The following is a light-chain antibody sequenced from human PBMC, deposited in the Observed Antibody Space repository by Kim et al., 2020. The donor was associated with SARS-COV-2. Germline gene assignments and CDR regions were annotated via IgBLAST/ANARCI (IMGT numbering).Light chain of an antibody. V-gene: IGKV1-39*01. Sequence: DIQMTQSPSFLSASIGDRVTITCRASQNIRNNLFWFQQKSGGAPRLLIFLASRLQIGVPPRFSGSGSETDFTLTISGLQPEDFATYYCQQTYATPLTFGGGTKVDIK. CDR2: LAS. CDR1: QNIRNN. J-gene: IGKJ4*01. CDR3: QQTYATPLT.